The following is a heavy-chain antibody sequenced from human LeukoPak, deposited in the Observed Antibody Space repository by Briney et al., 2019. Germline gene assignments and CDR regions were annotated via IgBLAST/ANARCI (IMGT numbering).Heavy chain of an antibody. D-gene: IGHD6-19*01. CDR2: IYHSGST. CDR3: ARGYGWSSDLNWFDP. Sequence: SETLSLTCAVSGGSLSSSNWWSWVRQPPGKGLEWIGEIYHSGSTNYNPSLKSRVTISVDKSKNQFSLKLSSVTAADTAVYYCARGYGWSSDLNWFDPWGQGTLVTVSS. V-gene: IGHV4-4*02. J-gene: IGHJ5*02. CDR1: GGSLSSSNW.